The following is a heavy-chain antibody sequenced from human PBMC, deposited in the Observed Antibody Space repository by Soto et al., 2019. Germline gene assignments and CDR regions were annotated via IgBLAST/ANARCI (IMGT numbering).Heavy chain of an antibody. CDR3: ARTTAVPNTLRSRYFFDY. CDR2: VYYSGTT. V-gene: IGHV4-61*01. CDR1: GGSVSNKTYY. Sequence: SETLSLTCSVSGGSVSNKTYYWSWIRQPPGKRLERIGYVYYSGTTNYNPSLKSRVTISVDLSKNQFSLRLSSVTTADTALYYCARTTAVPNTLRSRYFFDYWGQGTLVTVSS. D-gene: IGHD4-17*01. J-gene: IGHJ4*02.